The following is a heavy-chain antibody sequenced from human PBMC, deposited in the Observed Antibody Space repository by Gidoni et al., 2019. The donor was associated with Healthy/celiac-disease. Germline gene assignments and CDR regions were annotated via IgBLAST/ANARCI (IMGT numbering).Heavy chain of an antibody. CDR1: GFTFSSYA. Sequence: QVQLVESGGVVVQPGRSLRLSCAASGFTFSSYAMHWVRQASGKGLEWLAVISYDGSNKYYADSVKGRVTISRDNSKNTLYLQMNRLRAEDTAVYYCATERGYSYGYFDYWGQGTLVTASS. V-gene: IGHV3-30*04. D-gene: IGHD5-18*01. CDR3: ATERGYSYGYFDY. J-gene: IGHJ4*02. CDR2: ISYDGSNK.